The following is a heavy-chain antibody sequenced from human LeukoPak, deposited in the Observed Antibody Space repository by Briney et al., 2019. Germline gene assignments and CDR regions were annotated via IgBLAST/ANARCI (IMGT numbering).Heavy chain of an antibody. CDR3: ARVPTAQFRYYYMDV. Sequence: GGSLRLSCAASGFTVSSNYMSWVRQAPGKGLEWVSVIYSGGSTYYADSVKGRFTISRDNSKNTLYLQMNSLRAEDTAVHYCARVPTAQFRYYYMDVWGKGTTVTVSS. D-gene: IGHD4-11*01. CDR1: GFTVSSNY. CDR2: IYSGGST. V-gene: IGHV3-53*01. J-gene: IGHJ6*03.